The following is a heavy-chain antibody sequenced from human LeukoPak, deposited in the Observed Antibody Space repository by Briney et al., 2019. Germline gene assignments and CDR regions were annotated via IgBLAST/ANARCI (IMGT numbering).Heavy chain of an antibody. V-gene: IGHV4-34*01. J-gene: IGHJ4*02. Sequence: SETLSLTCAVYGGSFSGYYWSWIRQPPGKGLEWVGSIHHSGTTYYNPSLKSRVTISLATSKNQFSLKLSSVTAADTAVYYCARVRGSIAVAGLIDYWGQGTLVTVSS. CDR3: ARVRGSIAVAGLIDY. CDR1: GGSFSGYY. CDR2: IHHSGTT. D-gene: IGHD6-19*01.